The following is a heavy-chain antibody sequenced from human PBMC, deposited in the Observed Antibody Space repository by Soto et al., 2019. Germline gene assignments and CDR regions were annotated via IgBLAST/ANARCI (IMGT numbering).Heavy chain of an antibody. Sequence: QITLKESGPTLVKPTQTLTLTCTFSGFSLSTSGVGVGWIRQPPGKALEWLALIYWDDDKRYSPSLKSSLTITKDTSKNQVVLTMTNMDPVDTATYYCAHRRSYGSGSYFDYWGQGTLVTVSS. J-gene: IGHJ4*02. CDR3: AHRRSYGSGSYFDY. CDR2: IYWDDDK. V-gene: IGHV2-5*02. CDR1: GFSLSTSGVG. D-gene: IGHD3-10*01.